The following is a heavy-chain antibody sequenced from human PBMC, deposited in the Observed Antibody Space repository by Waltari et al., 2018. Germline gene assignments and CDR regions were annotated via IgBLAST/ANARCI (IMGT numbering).Heavy chain of an antibody. D-gene: IGHD3-3*01. V-gene: IGHV4-31*03. CDR1: GDSSRSGDDL. Sequence: QVQLQESGPGLVEPSQTLYLTCIVSGDSSRSGDDLLTWNRQHPGKALEWVGIFHPSGSTSYNPSLKNRVTIESDTSKNEFSLRLTSMTAADTAVYYCARGILGATANSYYHHGMDVWGQGTAVTVSS. CDR3: ARGILGATANSYYHHGMDV. J-gene: IGHJ6*02. CDR2: FHPSGST.